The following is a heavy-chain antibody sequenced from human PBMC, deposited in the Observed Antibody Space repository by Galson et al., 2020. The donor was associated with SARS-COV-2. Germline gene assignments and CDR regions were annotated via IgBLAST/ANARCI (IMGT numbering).Heavy chain of an antibody. J-gene: IGHJ5*02. CDR1: GFSLSTSGVG. CDR3: AHRLLWFGASGFDP. Sequence: SGPTLVKPTTTLTLTCTFSGFSLSTSGVGVGWIRQPTGKALEWLALIYWDDDKRYSPSLKSRLTITKDTSNNQVVLTMTNMDPVDTATYYCAHRLLWFGASGFDPWGQGTLVTVSS. CDR2: IYWDDDK. D-gene: IGHD3-10*01. V-gene: IGHV2-5*02.